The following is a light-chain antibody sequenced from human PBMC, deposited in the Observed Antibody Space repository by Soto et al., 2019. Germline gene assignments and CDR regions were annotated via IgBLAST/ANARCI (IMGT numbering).Light chain of an antibody. CDR3: QPYGRT. J-gene: IGKJ1*01. Sequence: EIALTQSPGTLSLSPGERATLSCRASQSVSRSYLAWYQQKPGQAPRLLIYGASSRATGIPDRFSGSGSGTDFILTVMRLEPEDFAVHYCQPYGRTLGQGTKVEIK. CDR2: GAS. V-gene: IGKV3-20*01. CDR1: QSVSRSY.